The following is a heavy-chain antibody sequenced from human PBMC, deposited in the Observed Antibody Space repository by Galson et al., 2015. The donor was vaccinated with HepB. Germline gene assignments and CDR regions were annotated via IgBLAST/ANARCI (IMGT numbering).Heavy chain of an antibody. D-gene: IGHD5-18*01. V-gene: IGHV4-34*01. Sequence: ETLSLTCAVYGGSFSGYYWTWIRQPPGKGLEWIGEINHSGNTNYNPSLKSRVTISVDTSKNQFSLKLSSVTAADTAVYYCARGGRGYSYGSLSNWGQGTLVTVSS. CDR3: ARGGRGYSYGSLSN. J-gene: IGHJ4*02. CDR1: GGSFSGYY. CDR2: INHSGNT.